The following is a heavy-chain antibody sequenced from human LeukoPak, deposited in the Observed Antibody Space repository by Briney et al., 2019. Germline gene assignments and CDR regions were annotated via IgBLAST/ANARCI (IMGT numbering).Heavy chain of an antibody. CDR1: GYTFTSYG. Sequence: ASVKVSCKASGYTFTSYGISWVRQAPGQGLEWMGWISAYNGNTNYAQKLQGRVTMTTDTSTSTAYMELRSLRSDDTAVYYCARDGFCSGGSCYSTSYYYYGMDVWGQGTTVTVS. CDR3: ARDGFCSGGSCYSTSYYYYGMDV. CDR2: ISAYNGNT. J-gene: IGHJ6*02. V-gene: IGHV1-18*01. D-gene: IGHD2-15*01.